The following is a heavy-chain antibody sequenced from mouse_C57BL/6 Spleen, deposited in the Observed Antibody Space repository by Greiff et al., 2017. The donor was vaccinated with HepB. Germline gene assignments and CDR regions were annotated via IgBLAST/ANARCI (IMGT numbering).Heavy chain of an antibody. J-gene: IGHJ2*01. V-gene: IGHV3-6*01. Sequence: DVKLQESGPGLVKPSQSLSLTCSVTGYSITSGYYWNWIRQFPGNKLEWMGYISYDGSNNYNPSLKNRISITRDTSKNQFFLKLNSVTTEDTATYYCARDDYSNFFDYWGQGTTLTVSS. D-gene: IGHD2-5*01. CDR2: ISYDGSN. CDR3: ARDDYSNFFDY. CDR1: GYSITSGYY.